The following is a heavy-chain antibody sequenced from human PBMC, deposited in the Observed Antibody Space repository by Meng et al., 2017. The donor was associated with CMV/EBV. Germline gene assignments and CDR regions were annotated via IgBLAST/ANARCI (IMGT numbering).Heavy chain of an antibody. CDR1: GFSLSTSGVG. Sequence: SGPTLVKPTQTLTLTRTFSGFSLSTSGVGVGWIRQPPGKALEWLALIYWNDDKRYSPSLKSRLTITKDTSKNQVVLTMTNMDPVDTATYYCAHRLMYQWGHWFDPWGQGTLVTVSS. CDR2: IYWNDDK. V-gene: IGHV2-5*01. D-gene: IGHD2-8*01. J-gene: IGHJ5*02. CDR3: AHRLMYQWGHWFDP.